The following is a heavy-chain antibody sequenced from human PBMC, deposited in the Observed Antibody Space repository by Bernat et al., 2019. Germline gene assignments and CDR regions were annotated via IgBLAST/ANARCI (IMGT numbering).Heavy chain of an antibody. CDR2: INSDGSST. J-gene: IGHJ3*02. V-gene: IGHV3-74*01. CDR1: GFTFSSYW. D-gene: IGHD4-17*01. CDR3: ARDGPSTYGDDAFDI. Sequence: EVQLVESGGGLVQPGGSLRLSCAASGFTFSSYWMHWVRQAPGKGLVWVSSINSDGSSTSYADSVKGRFTISRDNAKNTLYLQMNSLRAEDTAVYYCARDGPSTYGDDAFDIWGQGTMVTVSS.